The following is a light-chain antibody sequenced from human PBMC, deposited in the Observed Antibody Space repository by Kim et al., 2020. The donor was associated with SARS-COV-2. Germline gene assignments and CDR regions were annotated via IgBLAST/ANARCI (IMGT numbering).Light chain of an antibody. CDR3: QQYGSSPYT. Sequence: LSPGERATLSCRASQSVSSNYLVWYQKKPGQAPTLLTYGASKRATGITDRFSGSGSGTDFTLTISRLEPEDFAVYYCQQYGSSPYTFGQGTKLEI. J-gene: IGKJ2*01. CDR2: GAS. CDR1: QSVSSNY. V-gene: IGKV3-20*01.